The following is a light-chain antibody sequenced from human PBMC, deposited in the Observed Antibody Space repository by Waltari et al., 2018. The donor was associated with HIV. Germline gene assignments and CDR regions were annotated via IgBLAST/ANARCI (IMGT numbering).Light chain of an antibody. CDR3: QQYAASPLT. CDR1: QRARSAS. CDR2: GAS. J-gene: IGKJ4*01. Sequence: EIVLTQSPGTLSLSPGERATLSCRASQRARSASLAWYQQDPGQAPRLLIFGASRRAPGIPDRFSGSGAVTDFILTISRLEPEDCAVYYCQQYAASPLTFGGGTRVEIK. V-gene: IGKV3-20*01.